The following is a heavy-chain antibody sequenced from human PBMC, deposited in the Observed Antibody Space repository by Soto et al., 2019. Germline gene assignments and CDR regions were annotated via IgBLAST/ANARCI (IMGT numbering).Heavy chain of an antibody. D-gene: IGHD3-10*01. J-gene: IGHJ6*02. CDR3: ARRGFGELSNYYGMDV. CDR2: IIPIFGTA. Sequence: SVKVSCKASGGTFSSYAISWVRQAPGQGLEWMGGIIPIFGTANYAQKFQGRVTITADESTSTAYMELSSLRSEDTAVYYCARRGFGELSNYYGMDVWGQGTTVTVSS. CDR1: GGTFSSYA. V-gene: IGHV1-69*13.